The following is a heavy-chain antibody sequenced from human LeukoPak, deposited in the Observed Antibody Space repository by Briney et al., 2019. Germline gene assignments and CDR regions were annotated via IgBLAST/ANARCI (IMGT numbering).Heavy chain of an antibody. CDR3: AKGMPGSSSFDY. CDR2: ISWNSGSI. CDR1: GFTFDDYA. J-gene: IGHJ4*02. D-gene: IGHD3-10*01. Sequence: PGGSLRLSCAASGFTFDDYAMHWVRRAPGKGLEWVSGISWNSGSIGYADSVKGRFTISRDNAKNSLYLQMNSLRAEDTALYYCAKGMPGSSSFDYWGQGTLVTVSS. V-gene: IGHV3-9*01.